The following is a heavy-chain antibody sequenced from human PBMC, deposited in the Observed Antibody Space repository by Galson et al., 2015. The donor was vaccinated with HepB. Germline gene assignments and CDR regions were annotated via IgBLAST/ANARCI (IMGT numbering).Heavy chain of an antibody. V-gene: IGHV1-3*01. CDR1: GYTFTSYA. D-gene: IGHD2-2*01. CDR2: INAGNGNT. Sequence: SVKVSCKASGYTFTSYAMHWVRQAPGQRLGWMGWINAGNGNTKYSQKFQGRVTITRDTSASTAYMELSSLRSEDTAVYYCARLPGGYCSSASCYVRWFGPWGQGTLVTVSS. J-gene: IGHJ5*02. CDR3: ARLPGGYCSSASCYVRWFGP.